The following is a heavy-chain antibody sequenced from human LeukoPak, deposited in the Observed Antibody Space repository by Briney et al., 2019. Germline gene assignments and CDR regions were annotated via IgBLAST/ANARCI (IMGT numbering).Heavy chain of an antibody. Sequence: PGGSLRLPCAASGFTFSSYSMNLVRRAPGKGLEWVSSISSSSSYIYYADSVKGRFTISRDNAKNSLYLQMNSLRAEDTAVYYCARDRIAAFDYWGQGTLVTVSS. CDR2: ISSSSSYI. J-gene: IGHJ4*02. V-gene: IGHV3-21*01. D-gene: IGHD6-13*01. CDR3: ARDRIAAFDY. CDR1: GFTFSSYS.